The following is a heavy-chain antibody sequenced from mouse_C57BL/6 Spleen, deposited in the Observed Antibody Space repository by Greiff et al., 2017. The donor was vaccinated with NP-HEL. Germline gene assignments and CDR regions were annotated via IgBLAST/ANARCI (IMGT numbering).Heavy chain of an antibody. D-gene: IGHD2-2*01. V-gene: IGHV3-6*01. CDR1: GYSITSGYY. CDR3: AKGATMVYFDY. CDR2: ISYDGSN. Sequence: DVHLVESGPGLVKPSQSLSLTCSVTGYSITSGYYWNWIRQFPGNKLEWMGYISYDGSNNYNPSLKNRISITRDTSKNQFFLKLNSVTTEDTATYYCAKGATMVYFDYWGQGTTLTVSS. J-gene: IGHJ2*01.